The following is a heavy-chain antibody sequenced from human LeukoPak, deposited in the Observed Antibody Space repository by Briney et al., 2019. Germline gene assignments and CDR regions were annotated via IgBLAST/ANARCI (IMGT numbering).Heavy chain of an antibody. CDR1: GFTFSTYA. CDR3: AELGITMIGGV. D-gene: IGHD3-10*02. V-gene: IGHV3-48*03. Sequence: GRSLRLACATSGFTFSTYAIHWVRQAPGKGLEWVSYISSSGSTIYYADSVKGRFTISRDNAKNSLYLQMNSLRAEDTAVYYCAELGITMIGGVWGKGTTVTISS. CDR2: ISSSGSTI. J-gene: IGHJ6*04.